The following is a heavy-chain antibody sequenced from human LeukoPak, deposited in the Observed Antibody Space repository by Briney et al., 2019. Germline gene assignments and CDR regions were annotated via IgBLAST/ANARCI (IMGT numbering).Heavy chain of an antibody. CDR2: INHSGST. J-gene: IGHJ6*02. D-gene: IGHD2-21*02. Sequence: TSETLSLTCVVYGESFRGYYWSWIRQSPGKGLEWIGEINHSGSTNYSPSLKSRVIISMDTSKNQFSLKLSSVTAADTAVYYCARVAVTVNYYGMDVWGRGTTVTVSS. CDR1: GESFRGYY. V-gene: IGHV4-34*01. CDR3: ARVAVTVNYYGMDV.